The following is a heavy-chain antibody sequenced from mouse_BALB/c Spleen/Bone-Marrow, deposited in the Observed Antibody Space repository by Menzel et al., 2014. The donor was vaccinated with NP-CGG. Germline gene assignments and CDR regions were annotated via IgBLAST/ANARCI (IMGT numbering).Heavy chain of an antibody. CDR1: GFTFSSFG. D-gene: IGHD4-1*01. CDR2: ISSGSSPI. J-gene: IGHJ2*01. CDR3: TRGGNWEDFDY. Sequence: EVHLVESGGGLVQPGGSRKLSCAASGFTFSSFGMHWVRQAPEKGLEWVAYISSGSSPIFYADTVKGRFTISRDNPKNTLFLQMTSLRSEDTAIYCCTRGGNWEDFDYWGQGTTLTVSS. V-gene: IGHV5-17*02.